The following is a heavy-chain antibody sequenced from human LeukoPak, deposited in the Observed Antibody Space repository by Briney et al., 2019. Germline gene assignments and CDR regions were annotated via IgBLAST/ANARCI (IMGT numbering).Heavy chain of an antibody. CDR3: AKGIGSTGYYPFDY. J-gene: IGHJ4*02. V-gene: IGHV3-11*01. CDR2: ITNSGSTT. Sequence: GGSLRLSCAASGFTLSDYYMSWIRQAPGKGLEWVSYITNSGSTTYYADSVRGRFTISRDNSKNTLYLQMNSLRAEDTAVYSCAKGIGSTGYYPFDYWGQGTLVTVSS. CDR1: GFTLSDYY. D-gene: IGHD3-22*01.